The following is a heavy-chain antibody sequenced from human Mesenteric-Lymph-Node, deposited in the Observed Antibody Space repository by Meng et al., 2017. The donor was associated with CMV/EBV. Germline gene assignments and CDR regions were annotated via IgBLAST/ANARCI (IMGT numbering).Heavy chain of an antibody. CDR3: AKDSHYGSGPFDY. D-gene: IGHD3-10*01. J-gene: IGHJ4*02. CDR1: GFTFSSYW. CDR2: INSDGSST. Sequence: GGSLRLSCAASGFTFSSYWMHWVRQAPGKGLVWVSRINSDGSSTSYADSVKGRFTISRDNAKNSLYLQMNSLRAEDTALYYCAKDSHYGSGPFDYWGQGTLVTVSS. V-gene: IGHV3-74*01.